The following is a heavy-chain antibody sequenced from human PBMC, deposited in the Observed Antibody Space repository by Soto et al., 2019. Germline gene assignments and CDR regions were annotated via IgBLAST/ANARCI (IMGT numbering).Heavy chain of an antibody. CDR2: IIPIFGTA. CDR3: TRAVVAATFYYYYGMDV. Sequence: QVQLVQSGAEVKKPGSSVKVSCKASGGTFSSYAISWVRQAPGQGLEWMGGIIPIFGTANYAQKFQGRVTITADESTSTADMELSSLRSEDTAVYYCTRAVVAATFYYYYGMDVWGQGTTVTVSS. CDR1: GGTFSSYA. V-gene: IGHV1-69*01. D-gene: IGHD2-15*01. J-gene: IGHJ6*02.